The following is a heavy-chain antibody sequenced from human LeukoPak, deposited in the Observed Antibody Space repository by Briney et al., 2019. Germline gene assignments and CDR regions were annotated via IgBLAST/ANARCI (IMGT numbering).Heavy chain of an antibody. Sequence: ASVKVSCTASGYTFTSYGISWVRQAPGQGLEWMGWISAYNGNTNYAQKLQGRVTMTTDTSTSTAYMELRSLRSDDTAVYYCARPYYDYVWGSYFFDYWGQGTLVTVSS. V-gene: IGHV1-18*01. J-gene: IGHJ4*02. CDR2: ISAYNGNT. CDR3: ARPYYDYVWGSYFFDY. CDR1: GYTFTSYG. D-gene: IGHD3-16*01.